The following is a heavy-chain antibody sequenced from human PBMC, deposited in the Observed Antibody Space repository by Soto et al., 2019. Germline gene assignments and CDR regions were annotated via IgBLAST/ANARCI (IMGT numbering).Heavy chain of an antibody. Sequence: SGPTLVKPTQTLTLTCTFSGFSLSTSGVGVGWIRQPPGKALEWLALIYWNDDKRYSPSLKSRLTITKDTSKNQVVLTMTNMDPVDTATYYCAHLLWLWFGEPNWFDPWGQGTLVTVSS. J-gene: IGHJ5*02. CDR2: IYWNDDK. D-gene: IGHD3-10*01. CDR1: GFSLSTSGVG. CDR3: AHLLWLWFGEPNWFDP. V-gene: IGHV2-5*01.